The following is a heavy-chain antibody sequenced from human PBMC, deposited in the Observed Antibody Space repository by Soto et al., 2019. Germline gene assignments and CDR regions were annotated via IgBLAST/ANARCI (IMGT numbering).Heavy chain of an antibody. J-gene: IGHJ6*02. CDR2: IIPIFGTA. CDR1: GGTFSSYA. CDR3: AREAGGFGGHYYYGMDV. D-gene: IGHD3-10*01. Sequence: QVQLVQSGAEVKKPGSSVKVSCKASGGTFSSYAISWVRQAPGQGLEWMGGIIPIFGTANYAQKFQGRVTITADESTSTAYMELSSLRSEDTAVYYCAREAGGFGGHYYYGMDVWGQGTTVTVSS. V-gene: IGHV1-69*12.